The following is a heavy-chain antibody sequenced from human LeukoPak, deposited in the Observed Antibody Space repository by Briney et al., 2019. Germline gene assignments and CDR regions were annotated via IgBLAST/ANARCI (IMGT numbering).Heavy chain of an antibody. CDR2: IYYSGST. CDR1: GGSISRGSYY. CDR3: ARLRPHYSSYDLGYLDY. D-gene: IGHD4-11*01. Sequence: PSETLSLTCTVSGGSISRGSYYWVWIRQPPGKGLEWIGSIYYSGSTYYNPSLKSRVTISVDTSKNQFSLKLSSVTAADTAVYYCARLRPHYSSYDLGYLDYWGQGTLVTVSS. V-gene: IGHV4-39*01. J-gene: IGHJ4*02.